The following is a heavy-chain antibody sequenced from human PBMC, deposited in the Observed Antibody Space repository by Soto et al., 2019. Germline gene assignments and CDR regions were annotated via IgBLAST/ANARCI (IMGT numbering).Heavy chain of an antibody. J-gene: IGHJ4*02. CDR3: ARGYCSGGSCPYYFDY. CDR2: IIPIFGTA. CDR1: GGTFSSYA. V-gene: IGHV1-69*01. D-gene: IGHD2-15*01. Sequence: QVQLVQSGAEVKKPGSSVKVSCKASGGTFSSYAISWVRQAPGQGLEWMGGIIPIFGTANYAQKFQGRVTITADESTSTAYMDLSSLRTEDTAVYYCARGYCSGGSCPYYFDYWGQGTLVTVSS.